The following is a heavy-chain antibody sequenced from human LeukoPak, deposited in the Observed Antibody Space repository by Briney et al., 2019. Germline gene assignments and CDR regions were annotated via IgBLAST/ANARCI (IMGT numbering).Heavy chain of an antibody. Sequence: GGSLRLSCAASGFTFSSYEMNWVRQAPGKGLEWVSAISASTSTTYYADSVRGRFTISRDISKNTLYLQMNSLRVEDTAVYYCAKSKEDCCGSFDPWGQGTLVTVSS. CDR1: GFTFSSYE. D-gene: IGHD2-15*01. V-gene: IGHV3-23*01. CDR3: AKSKEDCCGSFDP. J-gene: IGHJ5*02. CDR2: ISASTSTT.